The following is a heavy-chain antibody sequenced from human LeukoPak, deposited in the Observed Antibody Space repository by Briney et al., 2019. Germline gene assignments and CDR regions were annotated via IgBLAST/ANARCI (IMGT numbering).Heavy chain of an antibody. V-gene: IGHV1-2*02. D-gene: IGHD3-10*01. CDR1: GYTFTGYY. CDR3: ARSWGVVRGVIGY. CDR2: INPNSGGT. Sequence: ASVKVSCKASGYTFTGYYMHWVRQAPGQGLEWMGWINPNSGGTNYAQKFQGRVTMTRDTSISTAYMELSRLRSDDTAVYYCARSWGVVRGVIGYWGQGTLVTVSS. J-gene: IGHJ4*02.